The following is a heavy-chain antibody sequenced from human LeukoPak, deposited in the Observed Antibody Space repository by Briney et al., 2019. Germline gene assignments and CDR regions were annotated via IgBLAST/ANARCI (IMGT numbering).Heavy chain of an antibody. V-gene: IGHV1-46*01. Sequence: ASVKVSCKASGYTFTSYYMHWVRQAPGQGLEWMGIINPSGGSASYAQKFQGSVTMTRDTSTSTVYMELSSLRSEDTAVYYCARERAGYYDSSGPLGYWGQGTLVTVSS. CDR2: INPSGGSA. J-gene: IGHJ4*02. CDR1: GYTFTSYY. D-gene: IGHD3-22*01. CDR3: ARERAGYYDSSGPLGY.